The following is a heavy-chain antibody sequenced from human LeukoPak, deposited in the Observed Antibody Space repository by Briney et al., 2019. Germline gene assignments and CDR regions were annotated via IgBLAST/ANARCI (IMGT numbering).Heavy chain of an antibody. J-gene: IGHJ4*02. CDR3: ARAPGVLLWFGELSPTDY. CDR2: ISAYNGNT. Sequence: GASVKVSCQASGYTFTSYGISWVRQAPGQGLEWMGWISAYNGNTNYAQKLQGRVTMTTDTSTSTAYMELRSLRSDDTAVYYCARAPGVLLWFGELSPTDYWGQGTLVTVSS. V-gene: IGHV1-18*01. CDR1: GYTFTSYG. D-gene: IGHD3-10*01.